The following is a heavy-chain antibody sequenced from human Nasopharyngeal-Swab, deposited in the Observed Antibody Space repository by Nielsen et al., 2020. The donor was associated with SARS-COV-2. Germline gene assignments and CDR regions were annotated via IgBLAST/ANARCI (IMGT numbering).Heavy chain of an antibody. Sequence: GESLKISCAASGFTFSSYWMSWVRGARGKAGEGGANIKQDGSEKYYVDSVKGRFTISRDNAKNSLYLQMNSLRAEDTAVYYCAREGTGVAGIWVHYYYYGMDVWGQGTTVTVSS. J-gene: IGHJ6*02. CDR2: IKQDGSEK. CDR3: AREGTGVAGIWVHYYYYGMDV. D-gene: IGHD6-19*01. V-gene: IGHV3-7*01. CDR1: GFTFSSYW.